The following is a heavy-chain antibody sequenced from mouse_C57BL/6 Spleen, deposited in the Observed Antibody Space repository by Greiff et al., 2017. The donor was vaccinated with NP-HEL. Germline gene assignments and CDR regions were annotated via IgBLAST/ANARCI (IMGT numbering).Heavy chain of an antibody. Sequence: QVQLQQSGAELVRPGTSVKMSCKASGYTFTNYWIGWAKQRPGHGLAWIGDIYPGGGYTNYNEKFKGKATLTADKSSSTAYMQFSSLTSEDSAIYYCARSETVPWYFDVWGTGTTVTVSS. J-gene: IGHJ1*03. V-gene: IGHV1-63*01. CDR3: ARSETVPWYFDV. D-gene: IGHD1-1*01. CDR2: IYPGGGYT. CDR1: GYTFTNYW.